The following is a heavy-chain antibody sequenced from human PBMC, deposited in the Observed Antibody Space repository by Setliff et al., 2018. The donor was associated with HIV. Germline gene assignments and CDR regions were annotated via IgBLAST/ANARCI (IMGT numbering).Heavy chain of an antibody. D-gene: IGHD3-22*01. CDR2: IYYSGST. J-gene: IGHJ4*02. V-gene: IGHV4-59*12. Sequence: PSETLSLTCTVSGGSISNYYWTWIRQLPGKGLEWIGSIYYSGSTYYNPSLKSRVTISLGTSRWQFSLTLNSVSAADTAVYFCAREAMYYYDTSGHPQGFDYWGQGTLVTVSS. CDR3: AREAMYYYDTSGHPQGFDY. CDR1: GGSISNYY.